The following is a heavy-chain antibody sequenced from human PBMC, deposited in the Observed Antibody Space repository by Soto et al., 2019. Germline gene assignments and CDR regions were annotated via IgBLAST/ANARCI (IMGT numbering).Heavy chain of an antibody. V-gene: IGHV3-9*01. CDR2: ISWNSGSI. CDR3: AKVGKWNPGSSSWYEYFQH. D-gene: IGHD6-13*01. CDR1: GFTFDDYA. Sequence: LSCAASGFTFDDYAMHWVRQAPGKGLEWVSGISWNSGSIGYADSVKGRFTISRDNAKNSLYLQMNSLRAEDTALYYCAKVGKWNPGSSSWYEYFQHWGQGTLVTVSS. J-gene: IGHJ1*01.